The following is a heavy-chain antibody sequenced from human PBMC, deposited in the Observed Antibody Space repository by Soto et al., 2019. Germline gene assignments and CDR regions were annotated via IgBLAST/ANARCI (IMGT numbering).Heavy chain of an antibody. CDR3: ARDAAPLVRNWYFDR. V-gene: IGHV1-18*01. CDR1: GYTVTNYSYG. Sequence: QVQLVQSGAEVKKPGASLKVSCKASGYTVTNYSYGISWVRQAPGQGLEWMGWISAYNGNTYYAQNLQGRVTMTTDTSTSTAYMELRSLRSDDTAVYYCARDAAPLVRNWYFDRWGRGTLVIVSS. CDR2: ISAYNGNT. J-gene: IGHJ2*01. D-gene: IGHD6-13*01.